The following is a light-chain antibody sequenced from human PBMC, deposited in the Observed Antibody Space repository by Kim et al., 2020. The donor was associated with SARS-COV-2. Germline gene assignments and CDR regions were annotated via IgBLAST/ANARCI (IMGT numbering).Light chain of an antibody. CDR3: QVWDSSSDHRV. V-gene: IGLV3-21*04. CDR2: YDS. J-gene: IGLJ3*02. Sequence: APGKTARITCGGNNIESKSVHRYQQKPGQAPVLVIYYDSDRPSGIPERFSGSNSGNTATLTISRVEAGDEADYYCQVWDSSSDHRVFGGGTQLTVL. CDR1: NIESKS.